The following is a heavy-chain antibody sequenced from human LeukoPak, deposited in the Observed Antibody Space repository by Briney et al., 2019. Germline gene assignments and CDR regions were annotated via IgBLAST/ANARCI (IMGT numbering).Heavy chain of an antibody. CDR3: ARRITMVRGVMGGWFDP. CDR1: GYTFTSYA. CDR2: INAGNGNT. Sequence: ASVKVSCKASGYTFTSYAMHWVRQAPGQRLEWMGWINAGNGNTKYSQKFQGGVTITRDTSASTAYMELSSLRSEDTAVYYCARRITMVRGVMGGWFDPWGQGTLVTVSS. J-gene: IGHJ5*02. D-gene: IGHD3-10*01. V-gene: IGHV1-3*01.